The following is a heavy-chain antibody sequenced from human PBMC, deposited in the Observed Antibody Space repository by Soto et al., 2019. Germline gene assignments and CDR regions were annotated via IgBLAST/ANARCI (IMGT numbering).Heavy chain of an antibody. CDR3: RAYYDFWSGSPQNYYCMDV. CDR2: IWYDGSNK. D-gene: IGHD3-3*01. J-gene: IGHJ6*02. V-gene: IGHV3-33*01. Sequence: GGSLRLSCAASGFTFSSYGMHWVRQAPGKGLEWVAVIWYDGSNKYYADSVKGRFTISRDNSKNTLYLQMNSLRAEDTAVYYCRAYYDFWSGSPQNYYCMDVWGQGTTVTVSS. CDR1: GFTFSSYG.